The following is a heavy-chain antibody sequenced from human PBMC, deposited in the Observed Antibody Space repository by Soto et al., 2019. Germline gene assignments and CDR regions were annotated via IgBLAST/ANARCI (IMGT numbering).Heavy chain of an antibody. Sequence: ASVKVSCKVSGYTLTELPMHWVRQAPGKGLEWMGGFDPEDGETIYAQKFQGRVTMTEDTSTDTAYMELSSLRSEDTAVYYCATAPDYYDSSGYCDYWGQGTLVTVSS. CDR2: FDPEDGET. J-gene: IGHJ4*02. CDR1: GYTLTELP. CDR3: ATAPDYYDSSGYCDY. D-gene: IGHD3-22*01. V-gene: IGHV1-24*01.